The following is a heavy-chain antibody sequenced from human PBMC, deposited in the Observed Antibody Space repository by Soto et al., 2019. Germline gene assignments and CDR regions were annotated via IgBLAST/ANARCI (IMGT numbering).Heavy chain of an antibody. Sequence: SEPVSLACTVSGDSVTSGNYNWRGFRQPPGKGLEWIGYIYYSGNTNYSPSLKSRVTMSLDRSNNQFSLNLSSVTAADTAVYYCARIPVDTSMMYWFDPWGQGILVTVSS. V-gene: IGHV4-61*01. J-gene: IGHJ5*01. CDR3: ARIPVDTSMMYWFDP. CDR2: IYYSGNT. D-gene: IGHD5-18*01. CDR1: GDSVTSGNYN.